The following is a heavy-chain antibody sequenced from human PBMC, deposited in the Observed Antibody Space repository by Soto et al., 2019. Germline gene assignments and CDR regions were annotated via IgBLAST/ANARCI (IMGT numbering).Heavy chain of an antibody. D-gene: IGHD2-2*01. Sequence: GESLKISCKGSGYSFTSYWISWVRQMPGKGLEWMGRIDPSDSYTNYSPSFQGHVTISVDKSISTAYLQWSSLKASDTAMYYCASSPRGYCSSTSCRELGNYYGMDVWGQGTTVTVSS. CDR2: IDPSDSYT. CDR3: ASSPRGYCSSTSCRELGNYYGMDV. CDR1: GYSFTSYW. V-gene: IGHV5-10-1*01. J-gene: IGHJ6*02.